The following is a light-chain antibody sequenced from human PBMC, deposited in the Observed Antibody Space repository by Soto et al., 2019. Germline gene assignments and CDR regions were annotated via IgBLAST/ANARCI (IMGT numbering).Light chain of an antibody. CDR2: KAS. CDR3: QHYNSYWT. CDR1: QIIRSR. Sequence: DFQMTQSPPTLSASAVHRVTITCRASQIIRSRLAWYQQKPGKAPQLLIYKASTFRGGVPSRFSGGGAANESTLTISSLQPDDFTTYYCQHYNSYWTFGQGTKVDIK. V-gene: IGKV1-5*03. J-gene: IGKJ1*01.